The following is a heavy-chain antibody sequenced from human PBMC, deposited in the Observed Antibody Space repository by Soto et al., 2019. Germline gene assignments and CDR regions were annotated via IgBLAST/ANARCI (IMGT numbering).Heavy chain of an antibody. J-gene: IGHJ4*02. V-gene: IGHV3-30*18. CDR3: AKDSSPTTAIVVVTAEPIHLDY. D-gene: IGHD2-21*02. CDR1: GFTFSSYG. CDR2: ISYDGSNK. Sequence: LRLSCAASGFTFSSYGMHWVRQAPGKGLEWVAVISYDGSNKYYADSVKGRFTISRDNSKNTLYLQMNSLRAEDTAVYYCAKDSSPTTAIVVVTAEPIHLDYWGQGTLVTVSS.